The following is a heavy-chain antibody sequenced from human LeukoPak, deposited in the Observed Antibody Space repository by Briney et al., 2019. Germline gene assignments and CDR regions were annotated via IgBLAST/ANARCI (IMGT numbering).Heavy chain of an antibody. CDR1: GFTFSGYG. CDR3: AKESLLVPAAIRYFDY. J-gene: IGHJ4*02. Sequence: GGSLRLSCAASGFTFSGYGMDWVRQAPAKWREWVAFIRYDGSNTYYADSVKGRFTISRDNSKNTLYLQMNSLRAEDTAVYYCAKESLLVPAAIRYFDYWGQGTLVTVSS. D-gene: IGHD2-2*02. CDR2: IRYDGSNT. V-gene: IGHV3-30*02.